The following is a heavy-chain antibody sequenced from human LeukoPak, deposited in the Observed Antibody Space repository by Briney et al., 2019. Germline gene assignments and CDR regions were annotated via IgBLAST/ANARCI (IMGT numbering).Heavy chain of an antibody. CDR3: ARVGGDVVVVPSAIALDY. V-gene: IGHV4-39*07. Sequence: SETLSLTCTVSGGSISRSSYYWGWIRQPPGKGLEWIGSIYYSGSTYYNPSLKSRVTISVDTSKNQFSLKLSSVTAADTAVYYCARVGGDVVVVPSAIALDYWGQGTLVTVSS. CDR2: IYYSGST. CDR1: GGSISRSSYY. J-gene: IGHJ4*02. D-gene: IGHD2-2*02.